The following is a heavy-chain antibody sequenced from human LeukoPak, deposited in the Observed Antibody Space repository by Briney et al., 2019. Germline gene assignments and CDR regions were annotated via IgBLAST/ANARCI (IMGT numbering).Heavy chain of an antibody. V-gene: IGHV4-34*01. CDR3: ATEIAAAGTPRGDDY. Sequence: PSETLSLTCAVYGGSFSGYYWSWIRQPPGKGLEWIGEINHSGSTNYNPSLKSRVTISVDTSKNQFSLKLSSVTAADTAVYYCATEIAAAGTPRGDDYWGQGTLVTVSS. CDR2: INHSGST. J-gene: IGHJ4*02. CDR1: GGSFSGYY. D-gene: IGHD6-13*01.